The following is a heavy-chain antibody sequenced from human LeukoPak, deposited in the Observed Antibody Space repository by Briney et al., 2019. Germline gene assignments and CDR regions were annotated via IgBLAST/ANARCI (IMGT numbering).Heavy chain of an antibody. CDR3: ARDDCSGGSCSGGHYLDY. CDR2: IGAKNGYT. Sequence: ASVKVSCKASGYMFIAYGFAWVRQAPGQGLEWLGWIGAKNGYTWYAQKFQDRITMTTDTSTTTAYMELRSLTSDDTAVYYCARDDCSGGSCSGGHYLDYWGRGSLVTVSS. CDR1: GYMFIAYG. V-gene: IGHV1-18*01. D-gene: IGHD2-15*01. J-gene: IGHJ4*02.